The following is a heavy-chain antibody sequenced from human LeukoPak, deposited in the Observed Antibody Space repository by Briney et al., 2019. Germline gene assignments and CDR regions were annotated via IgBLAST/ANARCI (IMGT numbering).Heavy chain of an antibody. D-gene: IGHD3-9*01. CDR3: ARDEGQGYDILTGWVPDAFDI. CDR1: GGSISSGGYY. CDR2: IYYSGST. Sequence: SETLSLTCTVSGGSISSGGYYWSWIRQHPGKGLEWIGYIYYSGSTYYNPSLKSRVTISVDTSKNQFSLKLSSVTAADTAVYYCARDEGQGYDILTGWVPDAFDIWGQGTMVTVSS. V-gene: IGHV4-31*03. J-gene: IGHJ3*02.